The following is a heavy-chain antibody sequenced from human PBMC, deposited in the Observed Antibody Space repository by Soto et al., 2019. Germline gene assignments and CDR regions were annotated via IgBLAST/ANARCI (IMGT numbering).Heavy chain of an antibody. CDR3: ARDLSVPAANYYHYYGMDV. CDR1: GGYVSSGSYY. V-gene: IGHV4-61*01. CDR2: IYYSGST. Sequence: PPETLSLTCTVAGGYVSSGSYYWSWIRKPPGKGLEWIGYIYYSGSTNYNPSLKSRVTISVDTSKNQFSLKLSSVTAADTAVYYCARDLSVPAANYYHYYGMDVWGQGTTVTVSS. D-gene: IGHD2-2*01. J-gene: IGHJ6*02.